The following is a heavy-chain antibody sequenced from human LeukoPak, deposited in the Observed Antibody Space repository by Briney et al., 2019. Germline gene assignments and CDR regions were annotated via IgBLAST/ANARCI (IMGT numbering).Heavy chain of an antibody. CDR2: ISYDGSNK. CDR1: GFTFSSYA. J-gene: IGHJ4*02. Sequence: GGSLRLSCAASGFTFSSYAMHWVRQAPGKGLEWVAVISYDGSNKYYADSVKGRFTISRDNSKNTLYLQMNSLRAEDTAMYYCARDLDDTATDYWGQGTLVTVSS. CDR3: ARDLDDTATDY. D-gene: IGHD5-18*01. V-gene: IGHV3-30-3*01.